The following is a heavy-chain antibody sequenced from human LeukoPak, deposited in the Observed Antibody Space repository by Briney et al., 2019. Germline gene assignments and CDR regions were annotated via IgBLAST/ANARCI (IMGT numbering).Heavy chain of an antibody. Sequence: GSSVKVSCKASGGTFSSYAISWVRQAPGQGLEWMGGIIPIFGTANYAQKFQGRVAITADKSTSTAYMELSSLRSEDTAVYCCARVRLNYYYYMDVWGKGTTVTVSS. D-gene: IGHD6-19*01. V-gene: IGHV1-69*06. CDR1: GGTFSSYA. J-gene: IGHJ6*03. CDR3: ARVRLNYYYYMDV. CDR2: IIPIFGTA.